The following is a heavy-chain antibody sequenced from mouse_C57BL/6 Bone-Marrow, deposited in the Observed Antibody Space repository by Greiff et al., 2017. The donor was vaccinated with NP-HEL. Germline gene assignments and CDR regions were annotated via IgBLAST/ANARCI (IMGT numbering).Heavy chain of an antibody. Sequence: VKLVESGGGLVQPKGSLKLSCAASGFSFNTYAMNWVRQAPGKGLEWVARIRSKSNNYATYYADSVKDRFTISRDDSESMLYLQMNNLKTEDTAMYYCVRDGYYRNFDVWGTGTTVTVSS. J-gene: IGHJ1*03. CDR3: VRDGYYRNFDV. D-gene: IGHD2-3*01. CDR2: IRSKSNNYAT. CDR1: GFSFNTYA. V-gene: IGHV10-1*01.